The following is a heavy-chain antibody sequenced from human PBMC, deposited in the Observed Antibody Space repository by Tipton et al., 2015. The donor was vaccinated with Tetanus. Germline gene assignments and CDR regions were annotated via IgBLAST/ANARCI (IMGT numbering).Heavy chain of an antibody. Sequence: TLSLTCTVSGGSISTYDWNWIRQPAGKGLEWIGRIYRSGSTYWNPSLKSRVTMSVDTSKNQFSLKLSSVTAADTAVYYCARTGPVAGTVRDAFDIWGQGTMVTVSS. J-gene: IGHJ3*02. D-gene: IGHD6-19*01. V-gene: IGHV4-4*07. CDR2: IYRSGST. CDR1: GGSISTYD. CDR3: ARTGPVAGTVRDAFDI.